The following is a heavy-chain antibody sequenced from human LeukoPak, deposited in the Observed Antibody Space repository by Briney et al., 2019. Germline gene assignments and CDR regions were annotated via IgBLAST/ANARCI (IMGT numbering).Heavy chain of an antibody. CDR2: ISHDGVDK. Sequence: HPGGSLRLSCIASGFTFSTYGMQWVRQALGKGLEWVAFISHDGVDKNFADSVKGRFTISRDNSKNTLYLQMNSLRAEDTAVYYCARSYDFWSGYPDYWGQGTLVTVSS. J-gene: IGHJ4*02. D-gene: IGHD3-3*01. CDR3: ARSYDFWSGYPDY. CDR1: GFTFSTYG. V-gene: IGHV3-30*03.